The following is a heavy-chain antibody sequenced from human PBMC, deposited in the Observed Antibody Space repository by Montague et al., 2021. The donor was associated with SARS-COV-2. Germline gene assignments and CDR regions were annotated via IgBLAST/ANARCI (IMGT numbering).Heavy chain of an antibody. Sequence: SLRLSCAASGFTLNSYWMHWVRQAPGKGLVWVSRINSDGTTTTYXDSVKGRFTTSRDNAKDTLYLQMNSLRAEDTALYFCARGGPLSYYYYGMDVWGQGTTVTVSS. CDR2: INSDGTTT. CDR1: GFTLNSYW. CDR3: ARGGPLSYYYYGMDV. D-gene: IGHD1-14*01. V-gene: IGHV3-74*01. J-gene: IGHJ6*02.